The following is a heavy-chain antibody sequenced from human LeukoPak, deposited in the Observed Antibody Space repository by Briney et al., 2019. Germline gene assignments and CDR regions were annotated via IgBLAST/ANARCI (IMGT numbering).Heavy chain of an antibody. V-gene: IGHV1-2*02. J-gene: IGHJ4*02. CDR1: GYTFTGYY. D-gene: IGHD2-15*01. CDR2: INPNSGGT. CDR3: ARDGGVSGGSLDY. Sequence: GASVKVSCKASGYTFTGYYMHWVRQAPGQGLEWMGWINPNSGGTNYAQKFQGRVTMTRDTSISTAYMELSRLRSDDTAVYYCARDGGVSGGSLDYWGQGTLVTVSS.